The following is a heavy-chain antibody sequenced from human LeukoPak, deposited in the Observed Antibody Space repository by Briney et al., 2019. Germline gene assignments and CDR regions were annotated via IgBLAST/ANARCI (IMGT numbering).Heavy chain of an antibody. CDR1: GYTFTNYG. CDR2: ISAYNGNT. V-gene: IGHV1-18*01. J-gene: IGHJ6*03. D-gene: IGHD6-13*01. Sequence: ASVKVPCKASGYTFTNYGISWVRQAPGQGLEWMGWISAYNGNTNYAQKLQGRVTMTTDTSTNTAYMELRSLRSDDTAVYYCARGIAAAGTSYYYYYMDVWGKGTTVTVSS. CDR3: ARGIAAAGTSYYYYYMDV.